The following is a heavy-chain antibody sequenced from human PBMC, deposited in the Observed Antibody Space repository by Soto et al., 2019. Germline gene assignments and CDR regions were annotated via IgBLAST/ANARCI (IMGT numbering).Heavy chain of an antibody. D-gene: IGHD3-9*01. V-gene: IGHV4-59*01. J-gene: IGHJ6*02. Sequence: ASETLSLTCTVSGGSISSYYWSWIRQPPGKGLEWIGYIYYSGSTNYNPSLKSRVTISVDTSKNQFSLKLSSVTAADTAVYYLDGYYYGMDVWGQGTTVTVSS. CDR1: GGSISSYY. CDR2: IYYSGST. CDR3: DGYYYGMDV.